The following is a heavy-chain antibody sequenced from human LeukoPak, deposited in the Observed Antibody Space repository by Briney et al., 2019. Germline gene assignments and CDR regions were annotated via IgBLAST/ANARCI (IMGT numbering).Heavy chain of an antibody. V-gene: IGHV4-39*07. CDR2: IYFRGSI. CDR1: GVSISSSNYF. D-gene: IGHD2-2*02. J-gene: IGHJ4*02. Sequence: SETLSLTCTVSGVSISSSNYFWPWIRQSPGKGLEWIGSIYFRGSISSSPSLKSRVTISIDASKNQFSLKLTSVTAADTAVYYCAREDRYCSSTSCYTWDYWGQGTLVAV. CDR3: AREDRYCSSTSCYTWDY.